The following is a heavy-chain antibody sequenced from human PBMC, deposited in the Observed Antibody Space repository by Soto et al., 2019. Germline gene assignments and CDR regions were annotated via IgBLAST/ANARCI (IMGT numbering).Heavy chain of an antibody. D-gene: IGHD1-7*01. Sequence: QLQLQESGPGLVKPSETLSLTCSVSGASVTGTTYYWGWIRQSPGKGLEWIGNIYHNGRTDYNPSLKNLVAISIDASKTQFSLRLTSVTAADTAMYYCVSQVTGTRRFNWFDPWGQGTLVTVSS. CDR3: VSQVTGTRRFNWFDP. CDR2: IYHNGRT. V-gene: IGHV4-39*01. J-gene: IGHJ5*02. CDR1: GASVTGTTYY.